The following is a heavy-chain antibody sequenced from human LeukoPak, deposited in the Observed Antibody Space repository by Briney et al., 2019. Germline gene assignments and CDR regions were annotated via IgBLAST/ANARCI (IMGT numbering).Heavy chain of an antibody. CDR1: GGSFSGYY. D-gene: IGHD1-26*01. CDR2: INHSGST. CDR3: ARKGSRGSSHHYNMPRHYYGMDV. Sequence: PSETLSLTCAVYGGSFSGYYWSWIRQPPGKGLEWIGEINHSGSTNYNPSLKSRVTISVDTSKNQFSLKLSSVTAADTAVYYCARKGSRGSSHHYNMPRHYYGMDVWGQGTTVTVSS. V-gene: IGHV4-34*01. J-gene: IGHJ6*02.